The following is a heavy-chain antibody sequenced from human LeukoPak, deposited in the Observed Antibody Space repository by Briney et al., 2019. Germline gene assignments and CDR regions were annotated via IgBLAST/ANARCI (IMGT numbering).Heavy chain of an antibody. J-gene: IGHJ4*02. CDR3: ARVLRGSGSCFDY. Sequence: GGSLRLSCAASGFTVSTNYMTWVRQAPGKGLEWVSIIYSGGSTYYAESVKGRFTISRDNSKNTLYLQMNSLRAEDTAVYYCARVLRGSGSCFDYWGQGTLVTVSS. CDR2: IYSGGST. V-gene: IGHV3-66*01. D-gene: IGHD2-15*01. CDR1: GFTVSTNY.